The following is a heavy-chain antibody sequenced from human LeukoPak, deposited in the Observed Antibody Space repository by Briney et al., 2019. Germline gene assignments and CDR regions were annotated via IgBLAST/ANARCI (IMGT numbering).Heavy chain of an antibody. CDR2: ISSAGGT. J-gene: IGHJ4*02. V-gene: IGHV3-66*04. CDR1: GFTFSRNY. D-gene: IGHD1-26*01. Sequence: GGSLRLSCLASGFTFSRNYMSWVRQAPGKGLECVSVISSAGGTYYADSVKGRFTISRDNSKNTLYLQMNSLRADDTAVYYCAKQVGPFDYWGQGTLVTVSS. CDR3: AKQVGPFDY.